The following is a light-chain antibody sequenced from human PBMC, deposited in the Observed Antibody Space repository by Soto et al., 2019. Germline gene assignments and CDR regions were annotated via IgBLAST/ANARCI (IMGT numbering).Light chain of an antibody. CDR3: QQYYRYPPSIT. CDR2: AAS. CDR1: QGISSY. Sequence: AIRMTQSPSSFSASTGDRVTITCRASQGISSYLAWYQQKPGKAPKLLIYAASTLQSGVPSRFSGSGSGTDFTLTISCLQSEDFATYYCQQYYRYPPSITFGQGTRLEIK. V-gene: IGKV1-8*01. J-gene: IGKJ5*01.